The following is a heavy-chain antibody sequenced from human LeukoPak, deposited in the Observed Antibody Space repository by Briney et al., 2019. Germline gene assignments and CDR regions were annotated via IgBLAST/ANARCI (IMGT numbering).Heavy chain of an antibody. CDR2: IYTSVST. CDR1: GGSISSGSYY. Sequence: SQTLSLTCTVSGGSISSGSYYWSWIRPPAGKGLEWIRRIYTSVSTNYNPSLKSPVTISVDTSKNHFSLKLSSVTAAETAVYYCARSHPTYYYDSSEAITWYFAIWGRGTLVTVSS. CDR3: ARSHPTYYYDSSEAITWYFAI. D-gene: IGHD3-22*01. V-gene: IGHV4-61*02. J-gene: IGHJ2*01.